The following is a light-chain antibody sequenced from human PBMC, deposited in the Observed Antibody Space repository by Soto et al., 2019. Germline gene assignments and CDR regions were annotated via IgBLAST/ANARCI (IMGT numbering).Light chain of an antibody. Sequence: QSVLTQAPSASGTPGQRVTISCSGSNSNIGGNSVSWYHHLPGTAPKLLIFNSQRPSGVADRFSGSKSGTSASLAISGLQSEDEADYYCASWDDSLNGHWVFGGGTKLTVL. CDR2: NS. V-gene: IGLV1-44*01. J-gene: IGLJ3*02. CDR3: ASWDDSLNGHWV. CDR1: NSNIGGNS.